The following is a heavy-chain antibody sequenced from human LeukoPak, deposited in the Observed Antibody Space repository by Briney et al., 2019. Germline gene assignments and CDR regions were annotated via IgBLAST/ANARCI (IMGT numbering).Heavy chain of an antibody. CDR2: MNFNSGNT. CDR1: GYTFPNYD. D-gene: IGHD5-18*01. Sequence: ASVKVSCKSSGYTFPNYDINWVRQATGQGLEWMGWMNFNSGNTGDAQKFQGRVTMTTNTAISTVYMELSSLKSEDTAIYYCAKVGLGNTAIHIWGQGTMVTVTS. V-gene: IGHV1-8*01. CDR3: AKVGLGNTAIHI. J-gene: IGHJ3*02.